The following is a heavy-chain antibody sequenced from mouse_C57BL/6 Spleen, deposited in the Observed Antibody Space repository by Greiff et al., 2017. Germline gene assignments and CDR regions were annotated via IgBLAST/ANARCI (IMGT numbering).Heavy chain of an antibody. CDR3: ARGGIYSDYAMGY. Sequence: EVMLVESGGGLVKPGASLKLSCAASGFTFSDYGMHWVRQAPEKGLEWVAYISSGSSTINYADTVKGRFTIARDNAKNTLFLQMTSLMSEDTAMYYCARGGIYSDYAMGYWGQGTSVTVSS. CDR1: GFTFSDYG. V-gene: IGHV5-17*01. CDR2: ISSGSSTI. D-gene: IGHD1-3*01. J-gene: IGHJ4*01.